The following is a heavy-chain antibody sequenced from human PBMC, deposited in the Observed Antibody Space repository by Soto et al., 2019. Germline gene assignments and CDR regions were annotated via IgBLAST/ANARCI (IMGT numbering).Heavy chain of an antibody. V-gene: IGHV3-23*01. CDR2: ISGSGST. D-gene: IGHD3-16*01. CDR3: AKALRFTFTTGYYMDV. Sequence: EVQLLESGGGLVQPGGSLRLSCAASGFTVSSYAMSWVRQAPGKGLEWVSVISGSGSTYSADSVKGRFTISRDSPKNTGYLQMNSRRAEETAVYYCAKALRFTFTTGYYMDVWGRGPTVTVSS. CDR1: GFTVSSYA. J-gene: IGHJ6*03.